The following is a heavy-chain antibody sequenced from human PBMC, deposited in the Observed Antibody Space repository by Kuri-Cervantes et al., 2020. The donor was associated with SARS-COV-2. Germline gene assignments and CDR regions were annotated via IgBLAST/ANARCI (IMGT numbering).Heavy chain of an antibody. D-gene: IGHD6-13*01. V-gene: IGHV3-43D*03. CDR1: GFTFDDYA. Sequence: GESLKISCAASGFTFDDYAMHWVRQVPGKGLEWVSLISWDGGSTYYADSVKGRFTISRDNAKNSLYLQMNSLRAEDTAVYYCARGGWIAATDYFDYWGQGTLVTVSS. CDR3: ARGGWIAATDYFDY. CDR2: ISWDGGST. J-gene: IGHJ4*02.